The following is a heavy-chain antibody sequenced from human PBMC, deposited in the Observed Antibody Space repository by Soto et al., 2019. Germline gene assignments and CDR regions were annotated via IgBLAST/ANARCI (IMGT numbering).Heavy chain of an antibody. CDR1: RLSVSRSGVG. CDR2: IYWDDDA. V-gene: IGHV2-5*02. Sequence: QITLKESGPTLVKPTQTLTLTCTLSRLSVSRSGVGVGWIRQPPGKALEWLALIYWDDDAYYSPSLKRRLTITKDTSTNQVVLTMTNMDPVDTATYYCAHRGPKGAGSFDIWGQGAMVTVSS. J-gene: IGHJ3*02. CDR3: AHRGPKGAGSFDI.